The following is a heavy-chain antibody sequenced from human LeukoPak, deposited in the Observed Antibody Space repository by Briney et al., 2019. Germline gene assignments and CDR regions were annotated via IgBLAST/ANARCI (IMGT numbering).Heavy chain of an antibody. J-gene: IGHJ4*02. CDR1: GGTFSSYA. CDR3: ARGSHSCDWCCFDY. Sequence: SVKVSCKASGGTFSSYAISWVRQAPGQGLEWMGGIIPIFGTANYAQKFQGRVTITTDESTSSAYMELSILRSEDTAVYHCARGSHSCDWCCFDYWGQGTLVTVSS. V-gene: IGHV1-69*05. D-gene: IGHD2-15*01. CDR2: IIPIFGTA.